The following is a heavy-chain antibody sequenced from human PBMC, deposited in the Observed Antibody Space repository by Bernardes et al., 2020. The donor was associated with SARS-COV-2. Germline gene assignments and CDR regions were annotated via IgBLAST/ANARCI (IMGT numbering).Heavy chain of an antibody. CDR3: ARARSTIFGVVKYYMDV. CDR2: TYYSGSS. V-gene: IGHV4-39*07. J-gene: IGHJ6*03. D-gene: IGHD3-3*01. CDR1: GGYITNINYY. Sequence: SETLSLTCNVSGGYITNINYYWGWIRQPPGKGLEWIGSTYYSGSSYYNPSLKSRVTISVDTSKNQFSLKLSSVTAADTAVYYCARARSTIFGVVKYYMDVWGKGTTVTVS.